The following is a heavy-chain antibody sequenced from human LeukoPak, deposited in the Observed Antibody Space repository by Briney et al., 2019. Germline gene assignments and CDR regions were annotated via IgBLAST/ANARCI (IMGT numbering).Heavy chain of an antibody. CDR2: IYPGDSHT. V-gene: IGHV5-51*01. CDR3: ASRSGAFDI. Sequence: GESLKISCRGSGYSFTTYWIGWVRQMPGKGLEWMGIIYPGDSHTTYSPSIQGQVTISADKSISTAYLQWSSLRASDTAIYYCASRSGAFDIWGQGTMVTVSS. J-gene: IGHJ3*02. CDR1: GYSFTTYW.